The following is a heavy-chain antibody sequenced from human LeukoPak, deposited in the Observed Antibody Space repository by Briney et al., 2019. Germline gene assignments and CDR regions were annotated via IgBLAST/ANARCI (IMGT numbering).Heavy chain of an antibody. Sequence: GGSLRLSCAASGFPFSSYSMNWVREAPGKGLEGVSYISSSSNTIFYADSVEPRFTISRDNAKNSLYLQMNSLRAEDTAVYYCTRVLYSSGWYGDHYWGQGTLVTVSS. V-gene: IGHV3-48*01. CDR3: TRVLYSSGWYGDHY. D-gene: IGHD6-19*01. CDR1: GFPFSSYS. J-gene: IGHJ4*02. CDR2: ISSSSNTI.